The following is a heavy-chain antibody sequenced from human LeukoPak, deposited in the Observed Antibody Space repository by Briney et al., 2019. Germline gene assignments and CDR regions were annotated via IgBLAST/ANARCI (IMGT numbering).Heavy chain of an antibody. CDR3: ARAEQWLVVGHKNLPFDY. CDR1: GYTFTGYY. Sequence: ASVKVSCKASGYTFTGYYMHWVRQAPGQGLEWMGRINPNSGGTNHAQKFQGRVTMTRDTSISTAYMELSSLRSEDTAVYYCARAEQWLVVGHKNLPFDYWGQGTLVTVSS. V-gene: IGHV1-2*06. J-gene: IGHJ4*02. D-gene: IGHD6-19*01. CDR2: INPNSGGT.